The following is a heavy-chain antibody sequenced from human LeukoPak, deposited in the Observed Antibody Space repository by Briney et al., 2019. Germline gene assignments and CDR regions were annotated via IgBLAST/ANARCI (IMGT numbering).Heavy chain of an antibody. CDR1: GYTFTSYD. Sequence: ASVKVSCKASGYTFTSYDINWVRQAPGQGLEWMGWINPNSGGTKYAQKFQGRVTMTRDTSISTAYMELSRLRSDDTAVYYCARKKEESDYWGQGTLVTVSS. J-gene: IGHJ4*02. CDR3: ARKKEESDY. CDR2: INPNSGGT. V-gene: IGHV1-2*02.